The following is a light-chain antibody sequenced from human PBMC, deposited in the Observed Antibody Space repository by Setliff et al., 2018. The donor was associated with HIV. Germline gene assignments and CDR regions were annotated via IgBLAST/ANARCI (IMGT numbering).Light chain of an antibody. Sequence: QSVLTQPASVSGSPGQSITISCTGISSDVGGYYSVSWYQQHPGKAPKLMIYDVINRPSGVSNRFSGSRYGNTASLTISGLQVEDEADYYCSSYTTSSTLYVFGPGTKSPS. CDR3: SSYTTSSTLYV. CDR1: SSDVGGYYS. V-gene: IGLV2-14*03. J-gene: IGLJ1*01. CDR2: DVI.